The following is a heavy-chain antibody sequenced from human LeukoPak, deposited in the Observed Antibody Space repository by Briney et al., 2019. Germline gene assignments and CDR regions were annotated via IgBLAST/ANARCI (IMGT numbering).Heavy chain of an antibody. J-gene: IGHJ4*02. D-gene: IGHD3-22*01. CDR2: IYTSGST. V-gene: IGHV4-61*02. Sequence: SETLSLTCTVSGGSISSGSYYWSWIRQPAGKGLEWIGRIYTSGSTNYNPSFKSRVTISVDTSKNQFSLKLSSVTAADTAVYYCARGVTWYYDSSGYSDYWGQGTLVTVSS. CDR3: ARGVTWYYDSSGYSDY. CDR1: GGSISSGSYY.